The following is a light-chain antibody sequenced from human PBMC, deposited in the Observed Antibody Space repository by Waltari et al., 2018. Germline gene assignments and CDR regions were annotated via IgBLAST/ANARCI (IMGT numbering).Light chain of an antibody. V-gene: IGLV2-23*02. CDR1: TSDVGSYDL. CDR2: EVF. CDR3: CSYAGRGTYV. Sequence: QSALTQPASVSGTPGQSITISCSGTTSDVGSYDLVSWYQQHPGEAPKLLLCEVFKRPPDTSSRFSGAKSGSTAFLTISGLQPEDEADYYCCSYAGRGTYVFGSGTKVTVL. J-gene: IGLJ1*01.